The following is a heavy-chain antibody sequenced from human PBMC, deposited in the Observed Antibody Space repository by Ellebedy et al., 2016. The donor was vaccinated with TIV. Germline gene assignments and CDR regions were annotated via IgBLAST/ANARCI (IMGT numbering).Heavy chain of an antibody. J-gene: IGHJ4*02. D-gene: IGHD1-26*01. CDR3: VRFPTGRYPDY. CDR2: ISIDGGST. CDR1: GFTFSSYA. Sequence: GGSLRLSCSASGFTFSSYAMHWVRQAPGKGLEYVSAISIDGGSTYYADSVKGRFTISRDNSKNTLYLQMSSLRAEDTAVFYCVRFPTGRYPDYWGQGTLVTVSS. V-gene: IGHV3-64D*09.